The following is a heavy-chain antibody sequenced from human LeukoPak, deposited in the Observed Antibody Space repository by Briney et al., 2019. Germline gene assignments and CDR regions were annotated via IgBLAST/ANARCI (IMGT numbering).Heavy chain of an antibody. J-gene: IGHJ4*02. CDR3: ARDSAPAHVSYNWNDKLDY. Sequence: GGSLRLSCAASGFTFSSYWMSWVRQAPGKGLEWVANIKQDGSEKYYVDSVKGRFTISRDNAKNSLYLQTNSLRAEATAVYYCARDSAPAHVSYNWNDKLDYWGQGTLVTVSS. D-gene: IGHD1-1*01. CDR2: IKQDGSEK. V-gene: IGHV3-7*01. CDR1: GFTFSSYW.